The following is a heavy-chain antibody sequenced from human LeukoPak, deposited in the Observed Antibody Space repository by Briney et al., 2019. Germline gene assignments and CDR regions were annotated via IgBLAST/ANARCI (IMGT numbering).Heavy chain of an antibody. CDR3: AKDRDYYGSGSDY. V-gene: IGHV3-30*18. Sequence: GGSLRLSCAASGFTFRSAAMTWVRQAPGKGLEWVAGISYDEMYQYYADSVKGRFTISRDNSKNTLFLQMNSLRAEDTAIYYCAKDRDYYGSGSDYWGQGTLVTVSS. CDR2: ISYDEMYQ. CDR1: GFTFRSAA. D-gene: IGHD3-10*01. J-gene: IGHJ4*02.